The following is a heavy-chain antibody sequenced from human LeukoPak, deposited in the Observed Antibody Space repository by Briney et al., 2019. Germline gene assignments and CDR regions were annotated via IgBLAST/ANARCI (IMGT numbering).Heavy chain of an antibody. Sequence: PRGSPRVSCTDPGFTSCAYAMSSVCQAPGKGLEWVSFIRSNAYGGTTEYAASVKGRFTISRDASKSIAYLQMNSLKTEDTSVYDCTDYDNAGNSRGYDTWGQGTMVTVSS. CDR1: GFTSCAYA. D-gene: IGHD4-23*01. J-gene: IGHJ3*02. CDR2: IRSNAYGGTT. V-gene: IGHV3-49*04. CDR3: TDYDNAGNSRGYDT.